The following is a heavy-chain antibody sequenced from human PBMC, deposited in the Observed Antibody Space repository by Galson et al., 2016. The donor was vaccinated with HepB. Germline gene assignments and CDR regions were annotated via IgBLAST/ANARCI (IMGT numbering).Heavy chain of an antibody. CDR1: GYKFADYW. V-gene: IGHV5-51*01. J-gene: IGHJ4*02. CDR2: VWPGDSDT. CDR3: ARQGDYSGRWSPFDY. Sequence: QSGAEVKKPRESLKISCKGSGYKFADYWIGWVRQMPGRGLEWMGVVWPGDSDTRYSPSFQGQVTMSADKSTATAYLQWSSLKASDTAMYYCARQGDYSGRWSPFDYWGQGTLVTVSS. D-gene: IGHD6-25*01.